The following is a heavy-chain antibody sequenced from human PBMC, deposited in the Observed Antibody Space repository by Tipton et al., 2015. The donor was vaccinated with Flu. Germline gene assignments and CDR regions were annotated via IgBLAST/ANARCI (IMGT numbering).Heavy chain of an antibody. CDR1: GGSFSGYY. V-gene: IGHV4-34*01. D-gene: IGHD4-17*01. CDR3: ARDDYGDYYFDY. CDR2: INHSGST. Sequence: TLSLTCAVYGGSFSGYYWSWIRQPPGKGLEWIGEINHSGSTNYNPSLKSRVTISVDTSKNQFSLKLSSVTAADTAVYYCARDDYGDYYFDYWGQGTLVTVSS. J-gene: IGHJ4*02.